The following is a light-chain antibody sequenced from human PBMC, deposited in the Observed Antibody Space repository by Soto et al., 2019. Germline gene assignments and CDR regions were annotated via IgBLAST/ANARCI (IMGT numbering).Light chain of an antibody. J-gene: IGLJ2*01. Sequence: QSALTQPVSVSGSPGQSITISCTGTSSDVGGYNYVSWYQHHPGKAPKLMIYDVSNRPSGVSNRFSGSKSDNTASLTISGLQAEDEADYYCSSYTSTSTVVFGGGTKLTVL. CDR3: SSYTSTSTVV. CDR1: SSDVGGYNY. CDR2: DVS. V-gene: IGLV2-14*03.